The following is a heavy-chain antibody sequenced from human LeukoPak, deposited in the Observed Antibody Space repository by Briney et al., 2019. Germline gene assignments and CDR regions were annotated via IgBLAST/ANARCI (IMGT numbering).Heavy chain of an antibody. V-gene: IGHV4-61*02. CDR1: GGSISSGSYY. CDR2: IYTSGST. Sequence: PSQTMSLARTVAGGSISSGSYYCNWIRQPAGKGLEWIGRIYTSGSTNYNPSLKSRVTISVDTSKNQFSLKLSSVTAADTAVYYCAASGSYYVGTFDYWGQGTLVTVSS. J-gene: IGHJ4*02. CDR3: AASGSYYVGTFDY. D-gene: IGHD1-26*01.